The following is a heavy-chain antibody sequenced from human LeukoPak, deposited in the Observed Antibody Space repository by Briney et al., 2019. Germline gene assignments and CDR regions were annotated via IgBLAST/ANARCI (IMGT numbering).Heavy chain of an antibody. CDR3: ARDTSNYLDY. CDR1: GYTFTSYY. CDR2: ISAYNGNT. J-gene: IGHJ4*02. Sequence: ASVKVSCKASGYTFTSYYMHWVRQAPGQGLEWMGWISAYNGNTNYAQKLQGRVTMTTDTSTSTAYMELRSLRSDDTAVYYCARDTSNYLDYWGQGTLVTVSS. D-gene: IGHD3-3*01. V-gene: IGHV1-18*04.